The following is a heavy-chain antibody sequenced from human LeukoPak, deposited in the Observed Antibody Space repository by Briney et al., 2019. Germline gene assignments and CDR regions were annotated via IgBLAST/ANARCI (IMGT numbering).Heavy chain of an antibody. J-gene: IGHJ6*03. CDR3: AKEVSDYVTYYYMDV. D-gene: IGHD4-17*01. V-gene: IGHV3-7*01. CDR2: IKQDGSEK. Sequence: GGSLRLSCAASGFTFSSYWMSWVRQAPGKGLEWVANIKQDGSEKYYVDSVKGRFTISRDNAKNSLYLQMNNLTTEDTAVYYCAKEVSDYVTYYYMDVWGKGTTVTVSS. CDR1: GFTFSSYW.